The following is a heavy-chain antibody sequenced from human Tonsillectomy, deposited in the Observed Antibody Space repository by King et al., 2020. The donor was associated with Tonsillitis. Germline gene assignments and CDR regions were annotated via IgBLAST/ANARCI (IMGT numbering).Heavy chain of an antibody. CDR1: GFTVSSNY. Sequence: VQLVESGGGLVQPGGSLRLSCAASGFTVSSNYMSWVRQAPGRGREWVSVIYSGGSTYYADPGKGRFTISRDNSKNTLYLQMNSLRAEDTAVYYCARAYYDILTGYNYYFDYWGQGTLVTVSS. J-gene: IGHJ4*02. CDR3: ARAYYDILTGYNYYFDY. V-gene: IGHV3-66*01. D-gene: IGHD3-9*01. CDR2: IYSGGST.